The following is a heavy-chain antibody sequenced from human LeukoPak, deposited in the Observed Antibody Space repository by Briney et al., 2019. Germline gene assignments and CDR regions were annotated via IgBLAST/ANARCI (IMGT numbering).Heavy chain of an antibody. CDR1: VFTFSSYG. CDR2: ISYDGSNK. CDR3: AKQVYSGYDFDY. J-gene: IGHJ4*02. V-gene: IGHV3-30*18. Sequence: GGSLRLSCAASVFTFSSYGMHWVRQAPGKGLEWVAVISYDGSNKYYADSVKGRFTISRDNSKNTLYLQMNSLRAEDTAVYYCAKQVYSGYDFDYWGQGTLVTVSS. D-gene: IGHD5-12*01.